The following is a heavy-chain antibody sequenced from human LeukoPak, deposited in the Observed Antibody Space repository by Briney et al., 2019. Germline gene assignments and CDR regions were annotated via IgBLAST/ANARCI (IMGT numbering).Heavy chain of an antibody. Sequence: GASVKVSCKASGYTFTSYYMRWVRQAPGQGLEWMGIINPSGGSTSYAQKFQGRVTMTRDTSTSTVYMELSSLRSEDTAVYYCARDKVRYYYDSSGYGRFDYWGQGTLVTVSS. V-gene: IGHV1-46*01. CDR2: INPSGGST. CDR1: GYTFTSYY. D-gene: IGHD3-22*01. CDR3: ARDKVRYYYDSSGYGRFDY. J-gene: IGHJ4*02.